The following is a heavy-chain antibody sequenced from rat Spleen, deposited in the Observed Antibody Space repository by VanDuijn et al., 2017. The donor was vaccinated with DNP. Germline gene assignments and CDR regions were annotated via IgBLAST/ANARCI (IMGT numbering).Heavy chain of an antibody. V-gene: IGHV5S13*01. D-gene: IGHD1-9*01. CDR2: ISTGGGNI. CDR3: ARHTTGIMDA. J-gene: IGHJ4*01. Sequence: EVQLVESGGGLVQPGRSLKLSCEVSGFTFSNYGMAWVRQTPTKGLEWVASISTGGGNIFYRDSVKGRFTISRDNAKNTQSLQMDSLRSEDTATYYCARHTTGIMDAWGQGTSVTVSS. CDR1: GFTFSNYG.